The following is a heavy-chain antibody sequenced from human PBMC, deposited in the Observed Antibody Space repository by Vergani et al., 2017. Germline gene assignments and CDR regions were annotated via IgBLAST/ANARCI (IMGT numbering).Heavy chain of an antibody. CDR2: IGGSGANT. Sequence: EVQLLESGGDLIQPGGSLRLSCAASGLTISRNVMIWVRQAPGKGLGWVSSIGGSGANTYYADSVKGRFTISRDNSKNTLYLQMNSLRVEDTAVYYCAKSPYASGTYFLGPDYWGQGTLITVSS. CDR1: GLTISRNV. V-gene: IGHV3-23*01. CDR3: AKSPYASGTYFLGPDY. D-gene: IGHD3-10*01. J-gene: IGHJ4*02.